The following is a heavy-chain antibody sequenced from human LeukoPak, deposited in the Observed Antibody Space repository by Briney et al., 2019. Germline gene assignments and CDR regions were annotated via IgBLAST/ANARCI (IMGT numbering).Heavy chain of an antibody. V-gene: IGHV3-20*04. Sequence: GGSLSHSRSLCGFTLDDFGMSSVRPAPGGGVEWVSGINWKGGSTGYADHVKGRFTIARDNAKHSLHRQMNSLRGEDTALYYCARGDSIGWYFWFDPWGQGTLVTVSS. CDR2: INWKGGST. J-gene: IGHJ5*02. CDR1: GFTLDDFG. D-gene: IGHD6-19*01. CDR3: ARGDSIGWYFWFDP.